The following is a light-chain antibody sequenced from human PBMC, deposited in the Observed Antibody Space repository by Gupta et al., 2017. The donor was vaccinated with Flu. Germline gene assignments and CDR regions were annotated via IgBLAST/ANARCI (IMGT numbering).Light chain of an antibody. Sequence: ITISSTVTSSAIGSYAYVSWYQQHPGKAPKLMIYEVSNRPSGVSDRFSGSKSGNTASLSISGLQAEDEADYYCSSYTTYSTPGVFGGGTKLTVL. V-gene: IGLV2-14*01. CDR2: EVS. CDR1: SSAIGSYAY. J-gene: IGLJ3*02. CDR3: SSYTTYSTPGV.